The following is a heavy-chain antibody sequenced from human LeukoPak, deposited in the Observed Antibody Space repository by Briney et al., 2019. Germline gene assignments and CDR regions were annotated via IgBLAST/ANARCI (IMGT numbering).Heavy chain of an antibody. CDR2: IYHSGST. CDR1: GYSISSGYY. Sequence: SETLSLTCTVSGYSISSGYYWGWIRQPPGKGLEWIGSIYHSGSTYYNPSLKSRVTISVDTSKNQFSLKLSSVTAADTAVYYCARGGVAARHYYYYYMDVWGKGTTVTVSS. V-gene: IGHV4-38-2*02. CDR3: ARGGVAARHYYYYYMDV. D-gene: IGHD6-6*01. J-gene: IGHJ6*03.